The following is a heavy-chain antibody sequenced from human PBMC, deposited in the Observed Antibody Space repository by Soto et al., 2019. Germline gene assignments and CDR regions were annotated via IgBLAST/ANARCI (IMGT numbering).Heavy chain of an antibody. D-gene: IGHD5-18*01. CDR1: GFTFSSYS. V-gene: IGHV3-21*01. J-gene: IGHJ6*03. CDR3: ARVPTAPYYYYYYMDV. Sequence: GGSLRLSCAASGFTFSSYSMNWVRQAPGKGLEWVPSISSSSSYIYYADSVKGRFTISRDNAKNSLYLQMNSLRAEDTAVYYCARVPTAPYYYYYYMDVWGKGTTVTVSS. CDR2: ISSSSSYI.